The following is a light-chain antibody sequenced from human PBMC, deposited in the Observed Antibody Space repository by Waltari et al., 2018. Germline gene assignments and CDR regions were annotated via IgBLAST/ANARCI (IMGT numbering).Light chain of an antibody. CDR2: RND. Sequence: QSVLTQPPSASATPGQGVIIPCSARSSNIGNHFVNWYQQLPGKAPKLLSYRNDQRPSGVPARFSGSKSGTSASLAINGLQSEDEADYYCAAWDDSLRGHWVFGGGTKVTVL. CDR3: AAWDDSLRGHWV. V-gene: IGLV1-44*01. J-gene: IGLJ3*02. CDR1: SSNIGNHF.